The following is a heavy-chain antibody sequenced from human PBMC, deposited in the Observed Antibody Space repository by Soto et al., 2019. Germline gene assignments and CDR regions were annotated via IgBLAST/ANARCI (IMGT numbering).Heavy chain of an antibody. CDR1: GFTFSSNA. V-gene: IGHV3-21*06. J-gene: IGHJ4*02. Sequence: PGGSLRLSCAASGFTFSSNAMSWVRQAPGKGLEWVSGISSSTNYIYYGDSMKGRFTISRDNAKNTLYLQMNSLRAEDTAVYYCARESEDLTSSFDYWGQGTLVHVSS. CDR3: ARESEDLTSSFDY. CDR2: ISSSTNYI.